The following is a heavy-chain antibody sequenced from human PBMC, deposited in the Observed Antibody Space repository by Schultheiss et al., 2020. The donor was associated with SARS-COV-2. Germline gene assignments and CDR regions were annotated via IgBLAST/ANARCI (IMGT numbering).Heavy chain of an antibody. J-gene: IGHJ6*02. D-gene: IGHD3-3*01. V-gene: IGHV3-23*01. CDR1: GFTFSSYW. CDR2: ISGSGGST. CDR3: AKSYNDFAGYYYGMDV. Sequence: GESLKISCAASGFTFSSYWMHWVRQAPGKGLVWVSAISGSGGSTYYADSVKGRFTISRDNSKNTLYLQMNSLRAEDTAVYYCAKSYNDFAGYYYGMDVWGQGTTVTVSS.